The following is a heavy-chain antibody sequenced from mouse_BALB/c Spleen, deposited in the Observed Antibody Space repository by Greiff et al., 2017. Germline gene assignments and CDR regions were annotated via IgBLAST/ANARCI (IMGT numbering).Heavy chain of an antibody. CDR3: ARSITTATDFYYAMDY. CDR2: ISTYNGNT. V-gene: IGHV1-67*01. D-gene: IGHD1-2*01. CDR1: GYTFTDYA. Sequence: VMLVESGPEVVRPGVSVKISCKGSGYTFTDYAMHWVKQSHAKSLEWIGVISTYNGNTNYNQKFKGKATMTVDKSSSTAYMELARLTSEDSAIYYCARSITTATDFYYAMDYWGQGTSVTVSS. J-gene: IGHJ4*01.